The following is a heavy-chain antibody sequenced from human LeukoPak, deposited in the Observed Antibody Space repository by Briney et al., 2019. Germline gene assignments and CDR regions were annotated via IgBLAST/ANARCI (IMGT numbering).Heavy chain of an antibody. D-gene: IGHD3-22*01. Sequence: GESLKISCKGSGYSFTMYWSGWVRQMPGKGLEWMGSIYPGDSDTRYRPSLQGQLHISADKSTTTAYLQWSTLKASDTAMYYCARLGKTYSYDVSGYWEPYYFDYWGQGTLVTVSS. CDR1: GYSFTMYW. J-gene: IGHJ4*02. V-gene: IGHV5-51*01. CDR3: ARLGKTYSYDVSGYWEPYYFDY. CDR2: IYPGDSDT.